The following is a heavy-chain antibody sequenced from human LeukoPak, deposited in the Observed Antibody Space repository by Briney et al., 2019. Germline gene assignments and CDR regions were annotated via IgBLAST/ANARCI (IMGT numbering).Heavy chain of an antibody. D-gene: IGHD2-15*01. CDR2: INHSGST. CDR3: ARGRGATRYCSGGSCYAGTTHYMDV. J-gene: IGHJ6*03. Sequence: PSETLSLTCAVYGGSFSDYSWTWIRQPPGKGLEWIGEINHSGSTNYNPSLKSRVTISVDTSKNQFSLKLSSVTAADTAVYYCARGRGATRYCSGGSCYAGTTHYMDVWGKGTTVTVSS. V-gene: IGHV4-34*01. CDR1: GGSFSDYS.